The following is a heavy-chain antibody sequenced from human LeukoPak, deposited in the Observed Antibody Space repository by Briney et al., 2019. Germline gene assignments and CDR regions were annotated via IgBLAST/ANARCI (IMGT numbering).Heavy chain of an antibody. Sequence: SETLSLTCTVSGYSISSGYYWGWIRQPPGKGLEWIGSIYHSGSTYYNPSLKSRVTISVDTSKNQFSLKLSSVTAADTAVYYCARDSSGYPEYFQHWGQGTLVTVSS. J-gene: IGHJ1*01. D-gene: IGHD3-22*01. V-gene: IGHV4-38-2*02. CDR1: GYSISSGYY. CDR3: ARDSSGYPEYFQH. CDR2: IYHSGST.